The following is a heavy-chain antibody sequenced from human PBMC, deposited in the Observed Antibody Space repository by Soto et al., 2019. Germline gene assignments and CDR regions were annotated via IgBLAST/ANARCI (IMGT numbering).Heavy chain of an antibody. CDR1: GFTFSSYS. Sequence: SGGGLVKPGGSLRLSCAASGFTFSSYSMNWVRQAPGKGLEWVSSISSSSSYIYYADSVKGRFTISRDNAKNSLHLQRNSLRAEDTAVYYCARDRGGDLKAFGIWGQGTMVTVSS. CDR3: ARDRGGDLKAFGI. CDR2: ISSSSSYI. V-gene: IGHV3-21*01. D-gene: IGHD3-10*01. J-gene: IGHJ3*02.